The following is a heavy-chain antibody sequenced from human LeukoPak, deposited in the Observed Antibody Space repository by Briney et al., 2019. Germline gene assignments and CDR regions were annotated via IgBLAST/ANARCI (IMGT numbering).Heavy chain of an antibody. CDR1: GGSVRSYY. CDR3: ARLRNYYDSSGNYRHFDY. CDR2: MSNSGSS. Sequence: SETLSLTCNVSGGSVRSYYWSWIRQPPGKGLEWIGYMSNSGSSNYNPSLKGRLSISVDTSKNQFSLKLSSVTAADTAVYFCARLRNYYDSSGNYRHFDYWGRGTLVTVSS. V-gene: IGHV4-59*08. J-gene: IGHJ4*02. D-gene: IGHD3-22*01.